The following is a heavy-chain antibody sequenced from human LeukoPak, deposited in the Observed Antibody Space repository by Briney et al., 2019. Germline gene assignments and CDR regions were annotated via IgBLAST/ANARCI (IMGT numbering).Heavy chain of an antibody. Sequence: SVKLSCKASGGTFSSYTISWVRQAPGQGLEWMGRIIPILGIANYAQKFQGRVTITADKSTSTAYMELSSLRSEDTAVYYCAREIGVAARPGFYAYWAQGTLVTVSS. CDR3: AREIGVAARPGFYAY. V-gene: IGHV1-69*04. J-gene: IGHJ4*02. D-gene: IGHD6-6*01. CDR2: IIPILGIA. CDR1: GGTFSSYT.